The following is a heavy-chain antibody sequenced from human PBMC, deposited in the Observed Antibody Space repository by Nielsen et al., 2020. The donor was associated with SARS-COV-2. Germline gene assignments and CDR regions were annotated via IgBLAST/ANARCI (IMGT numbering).Heavy chain of an antibody. J-gene: IGHJ4*02. CDR2: ISYSGST. CDR3: ARVTSRSSTSLFHPPENFFDY. V-gene: IGHV4-59*01. Sequence: WIRQPPGKGLEWIGYISYSGSTYYNPSLRSRVTISADTSKKQFSLKIRSVTAADTAVYFCARVTSRSSTSLFHPPENFFDYWGQGTLVTVSS. D-gene: IGHD2-2*01.